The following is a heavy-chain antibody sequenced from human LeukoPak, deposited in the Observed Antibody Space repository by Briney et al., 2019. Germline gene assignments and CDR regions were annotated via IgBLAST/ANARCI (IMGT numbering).Heavy chain of an antibody. CDR2: VSGSSTDI. CDR3: ARRGYYDSSGYDY. J-gene: IGHJ4*02. CDR1: GFTFSNYA. D-gene: IGHD3-22*01. Sequence: GGSLRLSCAASGFTFSNYAMNWVRQAPGKGLEWVSSVSGSSTDIYYADSVRGRFTISRDNAKNSLYLQINSLRAEDTAIYYCARRGYYDSSGYDYWGQGTLVTVSS. V-gene: IGHV3-21*01.